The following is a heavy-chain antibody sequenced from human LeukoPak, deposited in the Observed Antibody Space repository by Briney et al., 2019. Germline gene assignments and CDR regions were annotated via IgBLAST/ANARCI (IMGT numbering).Heavy chain of an antibody. Sequence: ASVKVSCKGSGYTFSNYGISWVRQAPGQGPEWMGWISAYNGNTNYAQKLQGRVTMTTDTSTSTAYMELRSLRSDDTAVYYCARGDGYGSSWYQFWFDPWGQGTLVTVSS. J-gene: IGHJ5*02. CDR3: ARGDGYGSSWYQFWFDP. CDR2: ISAYNGNT. V-gene: IGHV1-18*01. D-gene: IGHD6-13*01. CDR1: GYTFSNYG.